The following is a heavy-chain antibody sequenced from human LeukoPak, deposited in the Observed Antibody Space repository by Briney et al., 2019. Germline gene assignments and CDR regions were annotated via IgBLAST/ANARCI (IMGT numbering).Heavy chain of an antibody. CDR1: GFTFSSYG. CDR3: ARTTRGYSYGCDY. CDR2: ISYDGSNK. Sequence: GGSLRLSCAASGFTFSSYGMHWVRQAPGKGLEWVAVISYDGSNKYYADSVKGRFTISRDNSKNTLYLQMNSLRAEDTAVYYCARTTRGYSYGCDYWGQGTLVTVSS. J-gene: IGHJ4*02. V-gene: IGHV3-30*03. D-gene: IGHD5-18*01.